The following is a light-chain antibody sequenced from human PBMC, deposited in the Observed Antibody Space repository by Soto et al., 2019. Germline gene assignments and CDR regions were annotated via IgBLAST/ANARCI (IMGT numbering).Light chain of an antibody. J-gene: IGKJ1*01. V-gene: IGKV1-5*03. Sequence: DIQMTQSPSTLSASVGDRVTITCRASQSIDSWLAWYQQKPGKAPKLLIYKASSLESGVPSRFSGSGSGTEFTLTISGLQPDDFATYYCQQYNFYWMFGQGTKVEIK. CDR2: KAS. CDR1: QSIDSW. CDR3: QQYNFYWM.